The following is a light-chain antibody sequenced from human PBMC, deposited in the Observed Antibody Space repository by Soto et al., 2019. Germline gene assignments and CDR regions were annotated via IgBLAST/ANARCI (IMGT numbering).Light chain of an antibody. CDR1: SGHSSSA. J-gene: IGLJ2*01. V-gene: IGLV4-69*01. CDR3: QTWATGIVV. CDR2: LTSAGSH. Sequence: QLVLTQSPSASASLGASVKLICTLSSGHSSSAIAWHQQQPGKGPRYLMKLTSAGSHTKGDGIPDRFSGSSSGAERYLTISNLQSEDEADYYCQTWATGIVVFGGGTKLTVL.